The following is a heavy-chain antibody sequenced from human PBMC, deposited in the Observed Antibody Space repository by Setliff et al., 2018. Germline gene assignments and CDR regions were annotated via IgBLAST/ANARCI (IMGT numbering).Heavy chain of an antibody. CDR2: LYTSGST. V-gene: IGHV4-4*08. J-gene: IGHJ6*03. CDR3: ARLIGYSYGYYYHYVDV. CDR1: GASNSSHA. Sequence: SETLSLTCNVSGASNSSHAWSWIRQPPGKRLEYIGYLYTSGSTNYNPSLKSRVTMSVDTSKNQLSLKLTFVTAADTAIYYCARLIGYSYGYYYHYVDVWGNGTTVTVSS. D-gene: IGHD5-18*01.